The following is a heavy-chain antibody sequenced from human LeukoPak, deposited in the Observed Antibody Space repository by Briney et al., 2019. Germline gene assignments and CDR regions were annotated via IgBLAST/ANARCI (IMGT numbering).Heavy chain of an antibody. V-gene: IGHV3-48*01. CDR3: AKGELRYYFDY. CDR2: ISSLSGTI. CDR1: GFTFSSYS. J-gene: IGHJ4*02. D-gene: IGHD1-26*01. Sequence: GGSLRLSCVASGFTFSSYSMNWVRQAPGEGLEWVSYISSLSGTIYYADSVKGRFTISRDNAKNSLYLQMDSLRAEDTAVYYCAKGELRYYFDYWGQGTLVTVSS.